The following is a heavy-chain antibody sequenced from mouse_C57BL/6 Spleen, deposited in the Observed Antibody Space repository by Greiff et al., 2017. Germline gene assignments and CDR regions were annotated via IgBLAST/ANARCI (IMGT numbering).Heavy chain of an antibody. CDR2: ISSGSSTI. J-gene: IGHJ4*01. D-gene: IGHD1-1*01. CDR1: GFTFSDYG. Sequence: EVKLVESGGGLVKPGGSLKLSCAASGFTFSDYGMHWVRQAPEKGLEWVAYISSGSSTIYSADTVKGRFTISRDNAKNTLFLQMTSLRSEDTAMYYCALGVAPAMDYWGQGTSVTVSS. V-gene: IGHV5-17*01. CDR3: ALGVAPAMDY.